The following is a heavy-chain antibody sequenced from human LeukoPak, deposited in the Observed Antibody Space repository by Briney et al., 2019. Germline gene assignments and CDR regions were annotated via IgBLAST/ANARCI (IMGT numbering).Heavy chain of an antibody. D-gene: IGHD3-16*01. CDR2: INSGGSST. CDR1: GFTFSSYW. J-gene: IGHJ4*02. CDR3: ARDRRSTFDY. Sequence: GSLRLSCAASGFTFSSYWMHWVRQAPGKGLVWVSSINSGGSSTTYADSVKGRFTISRDNAKNTLYLQVNSLRAEDTAVYYCARDRRSTFDYWGQGTLVTVSS. V-gene: IGHV3-74*01.